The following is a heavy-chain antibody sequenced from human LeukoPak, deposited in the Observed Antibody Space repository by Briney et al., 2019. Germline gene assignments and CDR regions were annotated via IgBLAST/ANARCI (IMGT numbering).Heavy chain of an antibody. Sequence: GGSLRLSCAASGFTFDDYAMHWVRQAPGKGLEWVSGISWNSGSIGYADSVKGRFTISRDNAKNSLYLQMNSLRAEDTALYYCARRVTGHFDYWGQGTLVTVSS. J-gene: IGHJ4*02. CDR1: GFTFDDYA. CDR3: ARRVTGHFDY. V-gene: IGHV3-9*01. CDR2: ISWNSGSI. D-gene: IGHD3-9*01.